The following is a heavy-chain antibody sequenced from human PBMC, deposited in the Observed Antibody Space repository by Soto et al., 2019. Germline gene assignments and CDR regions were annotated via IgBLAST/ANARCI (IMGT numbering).Heavy chain of an antibody. CDR3: AREGVVVTAIPGGFDY. D-gene: IGHD2-21*02. Sequence: QVQLVESGEGVVQPGRSLRLSCAASGFTFSSYGMHWVRQAPGKGLEWVAVIWYDGSNKYYADSVKGRFTISRDNSKNTLYLQMNSLRAEDTAVYYCAREGVVVTAIPGGFDYWGQGTLVTVSS. CDR1: GFTFSSYG. J-gene: IGHJ4*02. V-gene: IGHV3-33*01. CDR2: IWYDGSNK.